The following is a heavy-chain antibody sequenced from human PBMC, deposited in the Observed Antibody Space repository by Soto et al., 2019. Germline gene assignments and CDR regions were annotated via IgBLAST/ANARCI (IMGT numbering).Heavy chain of an antibody. CDR1: GFSLSTSGVG. CDR2: IYWDGYK. J-gene: IGHJ4*02. CDR3: AHKGYGDYPLDY. D-gene: IGHD4-17*01. Sequence: QITLKESGPTLVKPTQTLTLTCTFSGFSLSTSGVGVGWIRQSPGKAREWLAVIYWDGYKHYSPSLKSRLTITEDTSKNQVVLTMTNMDPVDTATYYCAHKGYGDYPLDYWGQGTLVTVSS. V-gene: IGHV2-5*02.